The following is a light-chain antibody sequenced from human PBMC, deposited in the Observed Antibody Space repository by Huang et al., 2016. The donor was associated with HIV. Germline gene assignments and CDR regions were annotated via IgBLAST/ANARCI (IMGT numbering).Light chain of an antibody. Sequence: EIVLTQSPATLSLSPGERVTLSCRASQSVSSSLAWYQQKPGQTPRLLIYDAANRATCIPAMFSGSGSGTDFTLTISSLEPEDFAVYYCQQRSNWPLTFGGGTKVEIK. CDR2: DAA. J-gene: IGKJ4*01. V-gene: IGKV3-11*01. CDR3: QQRSNWPLT. CDR1: QSVSSS.